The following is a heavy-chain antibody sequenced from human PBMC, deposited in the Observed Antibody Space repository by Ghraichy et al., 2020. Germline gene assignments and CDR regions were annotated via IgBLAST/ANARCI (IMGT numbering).Heavy chain of an antibody. CDR1: GFTFSNYW. D-gene: IGHD6-19*01. V-gene: IGHV3-74*01. CDR2: INSDGSST. J-gene: IGHJ6*02. CDR3: ARPRGSSGSSQNL. Sequence: GGSLRLSCAASGFTFSNYWMHWVRQVPGKGLVWVSCINSDGSSTTYADSVKGRFTISRDNAKNTLYLQMNSLRAEDTAVYHCARPRGSSGSSQNLWGQGTTVTVSS.